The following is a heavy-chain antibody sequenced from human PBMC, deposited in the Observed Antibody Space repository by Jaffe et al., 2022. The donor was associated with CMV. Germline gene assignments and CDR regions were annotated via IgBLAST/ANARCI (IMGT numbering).Heavy chain of an antibody. CDR2: IYWDDDK. D-gene: IGHD2-2*01. Sequence: QITLKESGPTLVKPTQTLTLTCTFSGFSLSTSGVGVGWIRQPPGKALEWLALIYWDDDKRYSPSLKSRLTITKDTSKNQVVLTMTNMDPVDTATYYCAHKPPPPYCSSTSCYFWHNWFDPWGQGTLVTVSS. CDR3: AHKPPPPYCSSTSCYFWHNWFDP. J-gene: IGHJ5*02. CDR1: GFSLSTSGVG. V-gene: IGHV2-5*02.